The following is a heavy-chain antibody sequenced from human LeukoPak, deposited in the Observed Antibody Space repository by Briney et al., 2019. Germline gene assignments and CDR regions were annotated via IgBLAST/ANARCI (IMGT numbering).Heavy chain of an antibody. CDR1: GFTFSSYG. CDR3: AKDFEQQLDRNNYFDY. D-gene: IGHD6-13*01. CDR2: ISGSGGST. Sequence: PGGSLRLSCAASGFTFSSYGMHWVRQAPGKGLEWVSAISGSGGSTYYADSVKGRFTISRDNSKNTLYLQMNSPRAEDTAVYYCAKDFEQQLDRNNYFDYWGQGTLVTVSS. V-gene: IGHV3-23*01. J-gene: IGHJ4*02.